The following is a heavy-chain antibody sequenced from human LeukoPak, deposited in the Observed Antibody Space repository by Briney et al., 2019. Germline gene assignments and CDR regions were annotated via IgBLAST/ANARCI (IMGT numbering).Heavy chain of an antibody. V-gene: IGHV3-30-3*01. Sequence: QPGRSLRLSCVASGFTSGFTFSYYAMHWVRQAPGKGLEWVAFISNGGGNRYFANSVKGRFTISRDNSKNTVYLQMNSLGAEDTAVYYCADSDGYYYDVWGQGTLVTVS. CDR1: GFTFSYYA. CDR3: ADSDGYYYDV. D-gene: IGHD2-15*01. J-gene: IGHJ4*02. CDR2: ISNGGGNR.